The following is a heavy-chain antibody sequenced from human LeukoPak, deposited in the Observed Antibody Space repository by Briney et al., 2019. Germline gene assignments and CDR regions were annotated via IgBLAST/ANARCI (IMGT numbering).Heavy chain of an antibody. Sequence: GGSLRLSCAASGFTFSSYGVHWVRQAPGKGLEWVAVIWYDGSNKYYADSVKGRFTISRDNSKNTLYLQMNSLRAEDTAVYYCARGGVAVADPYYYYGMDVWGQGTTVTVSS. D-gene: IGHD6-19*01. CDR2: IWYDGSNK. CDR3: ARGGVAVADPYYYYGMDV. V-gene: IGHV3-33*01. J-gene: IGHJ6*02. CDR1: GFTFSSYG.